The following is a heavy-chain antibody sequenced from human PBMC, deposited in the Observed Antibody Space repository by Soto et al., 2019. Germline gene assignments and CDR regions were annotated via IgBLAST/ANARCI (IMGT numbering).Heavy chain of an antibody. CDR2: IYYSGST. Sequence: QVQLQESGPGLVKPSETLSLTCTVSGGSISSHYWIWIRQPPGKGLEWIGYIYYSGSTNYNPSLKSRVTISVDTSKNQFSLKLISVIAADTAVYYCARRVTGDAHFDLWGRGTVVTVSS. V-gene: IGHV4-59*08. D-gene: IGHD7-27*01. CDR1: GGSISSHY. CDR3: ARRVTGDAHFDL. J-gene: IGHJ2*01.